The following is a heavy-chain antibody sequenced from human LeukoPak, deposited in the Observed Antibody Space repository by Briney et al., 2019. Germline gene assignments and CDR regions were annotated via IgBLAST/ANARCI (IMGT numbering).Heavy chain of an antibody. J-gene: IGHJ4*02. CDR1: GYTFTNYF. D-gene: IGHD3-3*01. CDR3: ARDPAVPTRIFGVVINFDY. Sequence: ASVKVSCKASGYTFTNYFMHWVRQAPGQGLEWMGIINPSGGSTNYAQKFQGRVTMTRDTSTSTVYMELSSLRSEDTAVYYCARDPAVPTRIFGVVINFDYWGQGTLATVPS. V-gene: IGHV1-46*01. CDR2: INPSGGST.